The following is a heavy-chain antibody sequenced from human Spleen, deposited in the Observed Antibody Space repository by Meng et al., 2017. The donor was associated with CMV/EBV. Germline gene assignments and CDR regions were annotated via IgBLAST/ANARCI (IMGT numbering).Heavy chain of an antibody. J-gene: IGHJ4*02. CDR3: ATGLIRGVITPFGESY. V-gene: IGHV3-30*02. D-gene: IGHD3-10*01. CDR1: GFTFNTYW. CDR2: MRYDGSDK. Sequence: GSLRLSCVASGFTFNTYWMSWVRQAPGRGLEWVAFMRYDGSDKYCADSVKGRFTISRDNSKNTLYLQLNSLRAEDTAVYYCATGLIRGVITPFGESYWGQGTLVTVSS.